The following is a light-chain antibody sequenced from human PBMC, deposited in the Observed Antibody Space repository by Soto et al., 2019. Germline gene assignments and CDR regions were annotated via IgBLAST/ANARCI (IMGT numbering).Light chain of an antibody. V-gene: IGKV1-5*03. CDR2: KAS. CDR3: QQYNNWPPT. J-gene: IGKJ5*01. Sequence: DIQMTQSPSTLSGSVGDRVTITCRASQTISSWLAWYQQKPGKAPKLLIYKASTLKSGVPSRFSGSGSGTEFTLTISSLQSEDLAVYYCQQYNNWPPTFGRGTRLEIK. CDR1: QTISSW.